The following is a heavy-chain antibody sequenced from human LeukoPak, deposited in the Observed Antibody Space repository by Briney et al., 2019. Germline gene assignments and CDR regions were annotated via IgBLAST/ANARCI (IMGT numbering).Heavy chain of an antibody. CDR3: VWGRYSSSWPDFDY. V-gene: IGHV4-39*01. Sequence: SETLSLTCTVSGGSISSSSYYWDWIRQPPGKGLEWIGSIYYSGSTYYNPSLKSRVTISVDTSKNQFSLKLSSVTAADTAVYYCVWGRYSSSWPDFDYWGQGTLVTVSS. CDR1: GGSISSSSYY. CDR2: IYYSGST. D-gene: IGHD6-6*01. J-gene: IGHJ4*02.